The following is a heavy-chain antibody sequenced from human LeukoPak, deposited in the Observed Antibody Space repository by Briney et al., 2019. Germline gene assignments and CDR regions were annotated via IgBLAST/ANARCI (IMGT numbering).Heavy chain of an antibody. J-gene: IGHJ4*02. CDR3: AKWGDFDVLTGYYVPDF. Sequence: EASLRLSCAASGFTFSNYAMSWVRQAPGKGLEWVSAITGSGGNTYYADSVKGRLTISRVNSKNTLYLQMNSLRAEDTAVYYCAKWGDFDVLTGYYVPDFWGQGTLVTVSS. V-gene: IGHV3-23*01. CDR2: ITGSGGNT. D-gene: IGHD3-9*01. CDR1: GFTFSNYA.